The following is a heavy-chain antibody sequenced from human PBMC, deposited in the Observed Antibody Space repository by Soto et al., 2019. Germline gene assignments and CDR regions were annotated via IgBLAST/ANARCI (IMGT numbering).Heavy chain of an antibody. V-gene: IGHV4-31*03. CDR2: VNYRGTT. D-gene: IGHD2-2*01. CDR3: ARDAPGEARY. J-gene: IGHJ4*02. Sequence: QVQLQESGPGLVKPSQTLSLTCTVSGGSITNGDYYWNWLRQHPGKGLEWIGYVNYRGTTFYNPSIKSRFFISVETSKNQFSLNLSSVTAADTAVYCCARDAPGEARYWGQGTLVTVSS. CDR1: GGSITNGDYY.